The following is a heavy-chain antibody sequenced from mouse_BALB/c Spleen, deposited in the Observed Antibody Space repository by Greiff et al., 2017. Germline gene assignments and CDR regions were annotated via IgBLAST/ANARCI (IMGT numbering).Heavy chain of an antibody. V-gene: IGHV3-2*02. J-gene: IGHJ3*01. CDR2: ISYSGST. CDR1: GYSITSDYA. CDR3: ARLYGSPWFAY. D-gene: IGHD1-2*01. Sequence: EVKLMESGPGLVKPSQSLSLTCTVTGYSITSDYAWNWIRQFPGNKLEWMGYISYSGSTSYNPSLKSRISITRDTSKNQFFLQLNSVTTEDTATYYCARLYGSPWFAYWGQGSLVTVSA.